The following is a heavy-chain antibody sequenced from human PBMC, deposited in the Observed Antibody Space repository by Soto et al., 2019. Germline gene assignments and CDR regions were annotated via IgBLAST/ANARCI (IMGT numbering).Heavy chain of an antibody. J-gene: IGHJ3*02. Sequence: GGSLRLSCAASGFAFTCHPMSWVRQAPEKGLEWVAGISDGGDLTYNADSVKGRFTISRDNSRNTLYLQMNSLRAEDTAVYYCARRVIGSSRAFDIWGQGTMVTVSS. CDR3: ARRVIGSSRAFDI. CDR2: ISDGGDLT. CDR1: GFAFTCHP. V-gene: IGHV3-23*01. D-gene: IGHD3-10*01.